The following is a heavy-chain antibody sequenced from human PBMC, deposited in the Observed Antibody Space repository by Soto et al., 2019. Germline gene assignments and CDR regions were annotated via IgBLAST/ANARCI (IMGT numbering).Heavy chain of an antibody. J-gene: IGHJ5*02. CDR1: GGSISSYY. D-gene: IGHD4-17*01. CDR2: IYYSGST. Sequence: SETLSLTCTVSGGSISSYYWSWIRQPPGKGLEWIGYIYYSGSTNYNPSLKSRVTISVDTSKNQFSLKLSSVTAADTAVYYCARHGDYLGWFDPWGQGTLVTVSS. CDR3: ARHGDYLGWFDP. V-gene: IGHV4-59*08.